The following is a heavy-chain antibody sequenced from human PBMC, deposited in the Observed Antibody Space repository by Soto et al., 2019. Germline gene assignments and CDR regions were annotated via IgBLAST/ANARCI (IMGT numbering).Heavy chain of an antibody. CDR3: ARDFSDVGYSYGPTLYYFDY. Sequence: SETLSLTCTVSGGSISSSSYYWGWIRQPPGKGLEWIGSIYYSGSTYYNPSLKSRVTISVDTSKNQFSLKLSSVTAADTAVYYCARDFSDVGYSYGPTLYYFDYWGQGTLVTVSS. CDR2: IYYSGST. V-gene: IGHV4-39*07. CDR1: GGSISSSSYY. J-gene: IGHJ4*02. D-gene: IGHD5-18*01.